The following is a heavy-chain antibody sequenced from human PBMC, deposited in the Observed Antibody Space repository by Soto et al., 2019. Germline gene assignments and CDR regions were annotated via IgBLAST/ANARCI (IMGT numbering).Heavy chain of an antibody. J-gene: IGHJ4*02. CDR2: IIPILGIA. V-gene: IGHV1-69*08. Sequence: QVQLVQSGAEVEKPGYSVKVSCKASGGTFSSYTISWVIQAPGQGLEWMGRIIPILGIATYAQKFQGSVTITADKATSTAYMELSSLRSEDTAVYYCARDRGDIYNLSWGQGTLVTVSS. D-gene: IGHD1-1*01. CDR1: GGTFSSYT. CDR3: ARDRGDIYNLS.